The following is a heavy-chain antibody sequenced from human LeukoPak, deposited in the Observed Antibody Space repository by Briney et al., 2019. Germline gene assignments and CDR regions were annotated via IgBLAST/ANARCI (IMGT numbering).Heavy chain of an antibody. CDR1: GFTFSSYW. CDR2: IKQDGSEK. J-gene: IGHJ6*03. D-gene: IGHD6-13*01. V-gene: IGHV3-7*01. CDR3: ARVDSSWYPYYYYYMDV. Sequence: GGSLRLSCAASGFTFSSYWMSWVRQAPGKGLEWVANIKQDGSEKYYVDSVKGRFTISRDNAKNSLYLQMNSLRAEDTAVYYCARVDSSWYPYYYYYMDVWGKGTTVTVSS.